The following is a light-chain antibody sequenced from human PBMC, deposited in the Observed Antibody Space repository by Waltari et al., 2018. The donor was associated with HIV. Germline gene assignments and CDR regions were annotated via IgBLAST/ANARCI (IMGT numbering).Light chain of an antibody. V-gene: IGLV2-23*02. J-gene: IGLJ2*01. CDR2: EVS. Sequence: QSALTQPASVSGSPGQSITISCTGTSSDVGGYNLVSWYQQHPGKAPKLMIYEVSKRPVGVSNRFSGSKSGNTASLTISGLQAEDEADYYCCAYAGSTTYVIFGGGTKLTGL. CDR1: SSDVGGYNL. CDR3: CAYAGSTTYVI.